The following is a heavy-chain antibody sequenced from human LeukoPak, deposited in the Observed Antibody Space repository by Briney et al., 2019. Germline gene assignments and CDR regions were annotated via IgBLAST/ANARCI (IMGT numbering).Heavy chain of an antibody. CDR1: GYSISSGYY. CDR3: ARECCSSTNSLGPDY. V-gene: IGHV4-38-2*02. Sequence: SETLSLTCAVSGYSISSGYYWGWIRQPPGKGLEWVGTISHSGTTYYNPSLKSRITMSLETSKNQFSLKLSSVTAADTVVYYCARECCSSTNSLGPDYWGQGTLVTVSS. D-gene: IGHD2-2*01. J-gene: IGHJ4*02. CDR2: ISHSGTT.